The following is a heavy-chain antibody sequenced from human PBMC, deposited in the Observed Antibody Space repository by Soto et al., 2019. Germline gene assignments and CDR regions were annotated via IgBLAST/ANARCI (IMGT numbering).Heavy chain of an antibody. D-gene: IGHD2-2*01. CDR2: ISGSGGST. Sequence: EVQLLESGGGLVQPGGSLRLSCGASGFTFSSYAMSWVRQAPGKGLEWVSVISGSGGSTYYADSVKGRFTISRDNSKNTLYLQMNSLRAEDTAVYYCAKWSIVVVPAAGDFDYWGQGTLVTVSS. CDR3: AKWSIVVVPAAGDFDY. V-gene: IGHV3-23*01. CDR1: GFTFSSYA. J-gene: IGHJ4*02.